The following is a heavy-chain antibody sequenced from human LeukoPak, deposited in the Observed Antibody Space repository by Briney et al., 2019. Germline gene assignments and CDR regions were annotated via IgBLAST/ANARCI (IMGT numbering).Heavy chain of an antibody. V-gene: IGHV4-38-2*01. J-gene: IGHJ4*02. CDR3: ARQGGSYYYYFDY. D-gene: IGHD1-26*01. CDR2: IYHSGST. CDR1: GYSISSGYY. Sequence: PSETLPLTCAVSGYSISSGYYWGWIRQPPGKGLEWIGSIYHSGSTYYNPSLKSRVTISVDTSKNQFSLKLSSVTAADTAVYYCARQGGSYYYYFDYWGQGTLVTVSS.